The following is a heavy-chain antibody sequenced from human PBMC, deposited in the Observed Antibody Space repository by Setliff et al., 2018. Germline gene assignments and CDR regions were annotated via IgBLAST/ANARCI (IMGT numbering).Heavy chain of an antibody. J-gene: IGHJ2*01. D-gene: IGHD4-17*01. V-gene: IGHV1-18*01. CDR1: GYTFSSYG. CDR2: ISAKNGNR. CDR3: ARDFPTVVTPKEYFDL. Sequence: ASVKVSCKASGYTFSSYGISWVRQAPGQGLEWMGWISAKNGNRNYAQKLQGRVTMTTETSTSTAYMELRSLRSDDTAIYYCARDFPTVVTPKEYFDLWGRGTLVTVSS.